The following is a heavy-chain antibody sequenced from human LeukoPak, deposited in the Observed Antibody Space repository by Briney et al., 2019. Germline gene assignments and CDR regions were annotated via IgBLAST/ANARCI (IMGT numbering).Heavy chain of an antibody. CDR3: ARDKGNVLRYFDWLFPNYYYGMDV. CDR2: ISSSSSYI. Sequence: GGSLRLSCAASGSTFSSYSMNWVRQAPGKGLEWVSSISSSSSYIYYADSVKGRFTISRDNAKNSLYLQMNSLRAEDTAVYYCARDKGNVLRYFDWLFPNYYYGMDVWGKGTTVTVSS. J-gene: IGHJ6*04. CDR1: GSTFSSYS. D-gene: IGHD3-9*01. V-gene: IGHV3-21*01.